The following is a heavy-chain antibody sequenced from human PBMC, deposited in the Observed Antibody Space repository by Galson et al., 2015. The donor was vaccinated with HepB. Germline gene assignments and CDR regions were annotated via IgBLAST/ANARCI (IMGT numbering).Heavy chain of an antibody. J-gene: IGHJ1*01. CDR1: GFTFSNDW. D-gene: IGHD3-3*01. Sequence: SLRLSCAASGFTFSNDWMSWVRQAPGKGLEWVGHIKSKTDGRTTDYAAPVKGRFTISRDDSKNTLYLQMNSLKTEDTAVYDFTTDGLKGYYDFWSGDRGRVYFEPWGQGTLGTVSS. CDR3: TTDGLKGYYDFWSGDRGRVYFEP. V-gene: IGHV3-15*01. CDR2: IKSKTDGRTT.